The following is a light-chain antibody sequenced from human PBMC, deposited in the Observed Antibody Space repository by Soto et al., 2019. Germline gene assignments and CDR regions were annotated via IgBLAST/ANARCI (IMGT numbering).Light chain of an antibody. J-gene: IGKJ1*01. V-gene: IGKV3-11*01. CDR2: DAS. CDR1: QSVSSY. CDR3: QQRSNWPRTWT. Sequence: EIVLTQSPATLSLSPGERATLSCRASQSVSSYLAWYQQKPGQAPRLLIYDASNRATGIPARFSGSGSVTDFTLTISSLEPEDFAVYYCQQRSNWPRTWTFGQGTKVEIK.